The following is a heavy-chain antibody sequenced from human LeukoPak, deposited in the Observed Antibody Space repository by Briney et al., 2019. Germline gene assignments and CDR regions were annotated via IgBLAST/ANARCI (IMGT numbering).Heavy chain of an antibody. V-gene: IGHV4-39*01. J-gene: IGHJ4*02. D-gene: IGHD6-19*01. CDR3: ARTAVAENTIDY. Sequence: SETLSLTCTVSGDSISTSKSYWGWIRQPPLKGLEWIGSIYYTGNTYYNASLKSRVTISVDTSKNQFSLSLTSVTAADTAVYYCARTAVAENTIDYWGQGTLVTVSS. CDR1: GDSISTSKSY. CDR2: IYYTGNT.